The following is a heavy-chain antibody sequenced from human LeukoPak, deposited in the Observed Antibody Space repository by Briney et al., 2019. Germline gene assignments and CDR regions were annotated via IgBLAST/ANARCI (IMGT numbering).Heavy chain of an antibody. J-gene: IGHJ1*01. D-gene: IGHD6-13*01. Sequence: GGSLRLSCAASGFTFSSYAMSWVRQAPGKGLEWVSAISGSGGSTYYADSVKGRFTISRDDSKNTLYLQMNSLRAEDTAVYYCAKDGLANIAAAGYFQHWGQGTLVTVSS. V-gene: IGHV3-23*01. CDR3: AKDGLANIAAAGYFQH. CDR1: GFTFSSYA. CDR2: ISGSGGST.